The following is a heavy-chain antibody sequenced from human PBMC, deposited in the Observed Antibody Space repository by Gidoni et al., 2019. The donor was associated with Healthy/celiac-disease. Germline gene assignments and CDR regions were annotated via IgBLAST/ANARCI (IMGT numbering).Heavy chain of an antibody. CDR3: AKQPKWELIRFDP. D-gene: IGHD1-26*01. J-gene: IGHJ5*02. V-gene: IGHV3-23*01. CDR2: ISGSGGST. CDR1: GFTFSSYA. Sequence: VQLLESGGGLVQPGGSLSLSCAAYGFTFSSYAMSWVRQAPGKGLEWVSAISGSGGSTYYADSVKGRFTISRDNSKNTLYLQMNSLRAEDTAVYYCAKQPKWELIRFDPWGQGTLVTVSS.